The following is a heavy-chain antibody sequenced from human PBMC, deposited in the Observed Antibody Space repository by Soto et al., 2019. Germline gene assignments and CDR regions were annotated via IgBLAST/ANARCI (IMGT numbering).Heavy chain of an antibody. D-gene: IGHD1-20*01. V-gene: IGHV4-39*01. CDR1: GASISGSYYY. CDR3: ATSQKGYNWNYFDH. Sequence: PSETLSLTCAVSGASISGSYYYWAWLRQSPGKGPEWIGSVSYTGFTSYNPSLESRVSVSVDTSKSQFSLKLSAVTAADTAVYYCATSQKGYNWNYFDHWGQGALVTVSS. CDR2: VSYTGFT. J-gene: IGHJ4*02.